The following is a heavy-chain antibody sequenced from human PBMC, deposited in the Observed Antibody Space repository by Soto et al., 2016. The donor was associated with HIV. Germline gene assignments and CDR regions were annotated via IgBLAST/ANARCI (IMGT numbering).Heavy chain of an antibody. D-gene: IGHD3-16*02. V-gene: IGHV3-74*02. CDR3: ASGGVPLLVWGIIVMTT. J-gene: IGHJ4*02. Sequence: EVQLVESGGGLVKPGGSLRLSCAASEFTFSSYSMNWVRQAPGKGLVWVSLINSDGSSTSYADSVKGRSTISRDNAKNTLYLQMNSLRAEDTAVYYCASGGVPLLVWGIIVMTTWGQGTLVHRLL. CDR2: INSDGSST. CDR1: EFTFSSYS.